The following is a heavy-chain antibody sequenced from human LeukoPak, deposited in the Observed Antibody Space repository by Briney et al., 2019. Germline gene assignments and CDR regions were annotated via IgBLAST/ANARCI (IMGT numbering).Heavy chain of an antibody. CDR2: ISGSGGST. CDR3: AKHRTKVAGTFLH. Sequence: QPGGSLSLSCAASGFTFSSYAMSWVRQAPGKGREWVSAISGSGGSTYYADSVKGRFTISRDNSKNTLYLQMNSLRAEDTAVYYCAKHRTKVAGTFLHWGQGTLVTVSS. CDR1: GFTFSSYA. V-gene: IGHV3-23*01. D-gene: IGHD6-19*01. J-gene: IGHJ1*01.